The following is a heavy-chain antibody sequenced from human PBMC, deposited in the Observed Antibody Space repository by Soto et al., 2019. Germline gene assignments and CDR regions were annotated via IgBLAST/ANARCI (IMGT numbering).Heavy chain of an antibody. CDR1: GYTFTGYH. CDR2: INPNSGGT. J-gene: IGHJ4*02. D-gene: IGHD1-1*01. V-gene: IGHV1-2*02. Sequence: ASVKVSCKASGYTFTGYHMHWVRQAPGQGLEWMGWINPNSGGTNYAQKFQGRVTMTRDTSISTAYMELSRLRSDDTAVYYCARDATGTTGVDFDYWGQGTLVTVSS. CDR3: ARDATGTTGVDFDY.